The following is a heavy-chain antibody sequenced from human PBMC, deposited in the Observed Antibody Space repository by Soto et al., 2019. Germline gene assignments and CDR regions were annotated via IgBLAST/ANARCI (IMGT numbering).Heavy chain of an antibody. CDR2: IYRTGST. Sequence: QVQLQESGPGLVKPSGTLSLTCAVSGGSFTSNNWWTWVRQPPGQGLEWIGEIYRTGSTNYNPSLKSRVPISLDKSENKFSLKVTSLTAADTAVYYCASRDPGTSVDYWGQGTLVTVSS. J-gene: IGHJ4*02. CDR1: GGSFTSNNW. V-gene: IGHV4-4*02. CDR3: ASRDPGTSVDY. D-gene: IGHD1-7*01.